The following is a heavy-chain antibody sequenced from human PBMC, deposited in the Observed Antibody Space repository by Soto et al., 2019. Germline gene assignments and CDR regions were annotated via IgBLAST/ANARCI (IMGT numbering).Heavy chain of an antibody. Sequence: SGPTLVNPTQTLTLTCTFSGFSLTTPGAGVGWIRQPPGKALEWLALIYWNDDKRYSPSLKSRLTITKDTSKNQVVLIMTNMDPVDTATYYCAHRGYGDYPRDNWFDPWGQGVPATVSS. D-gene: IGHD4-17*01. V-gene: IGHV2-5*01. CDR1: GFSLTTPGAG. CDR3: AHRGYGDYPRDNWFDP. CDR2: IYWNDDK. J-gene: IGHJ5*02.